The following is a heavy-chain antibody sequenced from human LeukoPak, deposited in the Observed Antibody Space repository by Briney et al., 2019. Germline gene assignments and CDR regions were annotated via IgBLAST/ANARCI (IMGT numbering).Heavy chain of an antibody. CDR2: INRDPVTI. Sequence: GGSLRLSCEASGFTFSSYSMNWVRQAPGKGLEWVSHINRDPVTIYYADSVKGRFTISRDNAKNSLYLQMNSLRAEDTAVYYCARRRYSGSSQHFDYWGQGTLVTVSS. CDR3: ARRRYSGSSQHFDY. V-gene: IGHV3-48*04. D-gene: IGHD1-26*01. CDR1: GFTFSSYS. J-gene: IGHJ4*02.